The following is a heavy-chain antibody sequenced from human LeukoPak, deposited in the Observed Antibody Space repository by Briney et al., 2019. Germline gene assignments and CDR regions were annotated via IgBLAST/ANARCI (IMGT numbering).Heavy chain of an antibody. Sequence: PGRSLRLSCAASGFSFSNTWMSWVRQAPGKGLEWVGQIKRKSDGGTSDYAAPVKGRFTISRDDSKNSLYLQMNSLKTEDTAAYYCTTLFGSGSDYWGQGTLVTVSS. CDR1: GFSFSNTW. D-gene: IGHD3-10*01. V-gene: IGHV3-15*01. CDR2: IKRKSDGGTS. J-gene: IGHJ4*02. CDR3: TTLFGSGSDY.